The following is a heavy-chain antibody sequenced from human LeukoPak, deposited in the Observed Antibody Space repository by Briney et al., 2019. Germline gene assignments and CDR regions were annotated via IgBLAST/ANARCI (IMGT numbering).Heavy chain of an antibody. CDR1: GYTFSSYG. D-gene: IGHD2-21*01. V-gene: IGHV1-18*04. CDR2: ISGYNGNI. Sequence: GASVKVSCKAFGYTFSSYGITWVRQAPGQGREWMGWISGYNGNIKYAQKVQGRVTMTTDTSTSTAYMELRSLRSDDTAVYFCARCQFVIPEDFDYWGQGTLVTVSS. CDR3: ARCQFVIPEDFDY. J-gene: IGHJ4*02.